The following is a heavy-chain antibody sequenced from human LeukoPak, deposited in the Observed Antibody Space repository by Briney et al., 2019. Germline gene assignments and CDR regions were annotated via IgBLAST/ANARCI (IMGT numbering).Heavy chain of an antibody. CDR3: ARGEWDPYYFDY. CDR2: IYYSGST. CDR1: GGSVSSGSYY. J-gene: IGHJ4*02. V-gene: IGHV4-61*01. D-gene: IGHD3-16*01. Sequence: SETLSLTCTVSGGSVSSGSYYWRWIRQPPGKGLEWIGHIYYSGSTNYNPSLKSRVTISVDTSKNQFSLKLSSVTAADTAVYYCARGEWDPYYFDYWGQGTLVTVSS.